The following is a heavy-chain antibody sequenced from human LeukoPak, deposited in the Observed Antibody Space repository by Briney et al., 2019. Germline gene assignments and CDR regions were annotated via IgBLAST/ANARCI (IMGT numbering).Heavy chain of an antibody. CDR3: AREYGSGTYFDY. CDR2: ISFRSGNT. Sequence: GGSLRLSCEVFGLKYNDAWMSWIRQAPGKGLEWISYISFRSGNTNNADSVKGRFTISRDNAKNSLYLQMNSLRAEDTAVYYCAREYGSGTYFDYWGQGTLVTVSS. V-gene: IGHV3-11*05. CDR1: GLKYNDAW. J-gene: IGHJ4*02. D-gene: IGHD3-10*01.